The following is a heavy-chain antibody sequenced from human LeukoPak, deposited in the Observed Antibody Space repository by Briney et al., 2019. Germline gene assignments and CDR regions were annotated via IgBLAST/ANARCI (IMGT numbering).Heavy chain of an antibody. CDR3: ARVLAAAGPDQYYYAMDV. CDR1: GFTFSSYA. D-gene: IGHD6-13*01. V-gene: IGHV3-30*04. Sequence: PGRSLRLSCAASGFTFSSYAMHWVRQAPGKGLEWVAVVSYDGSNKYYADPVKGRFTISRDNSKNTLYLQMNSLRAEDTAVYYCARVLAAAGPDQYYYAMDVWGPGTTVTVSS. J-gene: IGHJ6*02. CDR2: VSYDGSNK.